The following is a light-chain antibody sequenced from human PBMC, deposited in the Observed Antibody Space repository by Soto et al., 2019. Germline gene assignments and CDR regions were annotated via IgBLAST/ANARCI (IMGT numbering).Light chain of an antibody. V-gene: IGKV1-5*03. CDR3: QQYGSSAPWT. J-gene: IGKJ1*01. CDR1: QSVGSW. Sequence: DIQMTQSPSTLSASVGDRVTITCRASQSVGSWLAWYQQKPGKAPKLLIYKASSLESGVPSRFSGRGSGTEFSLTISSLQPDDFASYHCQQYGSSAPWTFGQGTKVEIK. CDR2: KAS.